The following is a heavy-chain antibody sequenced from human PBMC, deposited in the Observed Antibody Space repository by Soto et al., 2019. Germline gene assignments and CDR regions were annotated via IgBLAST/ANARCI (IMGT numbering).Heavy chain of an antibody. CDR1: GFTFSVYS. CDR2: ISSRSSYI. D-gene: IGHD3-3*01. CDR3: ARDKRDLRFLEWSYYFDY. Sequence: GGSLRLSCAASGFTFSVYSMNWVRQAPGKGLEWVSSISSRSSYIYYADSVKGRFTISRDNSKNTLYLQLNSLRAEDTAVYYCARDKRDLRFLEWSYYFDYWGQGT. V-gene: IGHV3-21*06. J-gene: IGHJ4*02.